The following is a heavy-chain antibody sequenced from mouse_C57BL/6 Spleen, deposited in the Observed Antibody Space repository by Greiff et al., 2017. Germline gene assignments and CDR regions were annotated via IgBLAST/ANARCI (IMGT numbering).Heavy chain of an antibody. CDR3: ARSRHAMDY. V-gene: IGHV1-59*01. CDR2: IDPSDSYT. J-gene: IGHJ4*01. CDR1: GYTFTSYW. Sequence: QVQLKQPGAELVRPGTSVKLSCKASGYTFTSYWMHWVKQRPGQGLEWIGVIDPSDSYTNYNQKFKGKATLTVDTSSSTAYMQLSSLTSEDSAVYYCARSRHAMDYWGQGTSVTVSS. D-gene: IGHD1-2*01.